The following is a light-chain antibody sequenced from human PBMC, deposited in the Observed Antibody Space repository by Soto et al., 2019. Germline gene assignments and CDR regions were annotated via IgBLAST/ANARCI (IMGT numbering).Light chain of an antibody. CDR2: LNSDGSH. Sequence: QAVVTQPPSASASLGASVKLTCTLSSGHNSYAIAWHQQQPEKGPRYLIKLNSDGSHSKGDGIPDRFSGSSSGAERYLTISSLQSEDEADYYCQTWSTDIRVFGGGTKLTVL. CDR1: SGHNSYA. V-gene: IGLV4-69*01. CDR3: QTWSTDIRV. J-gene: IGLJ3*02.